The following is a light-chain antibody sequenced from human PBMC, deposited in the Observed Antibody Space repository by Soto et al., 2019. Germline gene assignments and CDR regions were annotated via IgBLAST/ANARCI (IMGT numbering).Light chain of an antibody. Sequence: VLTQSPGTLSLSPGERASLSCRAGQRVTTDYLAWFQQKPGQAPRLLIFGASTRAAGISDRFIGSGSGTDFTLTISRLDPEDFAVYFCQQYGSSPLTFGGGTKV. V-gene: IGKV3-20*01. CDR1: QRVTTDY. CDR2: GAS. J-gene: IGKJ4*01. CDR3: QQYGSSPLT.